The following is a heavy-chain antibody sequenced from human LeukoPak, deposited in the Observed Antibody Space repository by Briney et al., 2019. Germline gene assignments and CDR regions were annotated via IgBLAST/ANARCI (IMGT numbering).Heavy chain of an antibody. CDR3: ARQRAYQLLYWNYYYYGMDV. Sequence: SETLSLTCTVSGGSISSGDYYWSWIRQPPGKGLEWIGYIYYSGSTNYNPSLKSRVTISVDTSKNQFSLKLSSVTAADTAVYYCARQRAYQLLYWNYYYYGMDVWGQGTTVTVSS. D-gene: IGHD2-2*02. CDR1: GGSISSGDYY. V-gene: IGHV4-61*08. J-gene: IGHJ6*02. CDR2: IYYSGST.